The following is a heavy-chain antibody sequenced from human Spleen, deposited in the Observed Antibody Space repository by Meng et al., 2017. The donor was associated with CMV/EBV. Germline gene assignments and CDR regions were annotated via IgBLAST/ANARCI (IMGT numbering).Heavy chain of an antibody. CDR3: ARVVDNDFWSGYFDP. D-gene: IGHD3-3*01. J-gene: IGHJ5*02. CDR2: ITSSGSDI. CDR1: GFTFSDYY. Sequence: FGFTFSDYYLPWLRQAPGKGLEWLSYITSSGSDIYYAESVKGRFTISRDNPKNSLYLQMNSLRAEDTAVYYCARVVDNDFWSGYFDPWGQGTLVTVSS. V-gene: IGHV3-11*01.